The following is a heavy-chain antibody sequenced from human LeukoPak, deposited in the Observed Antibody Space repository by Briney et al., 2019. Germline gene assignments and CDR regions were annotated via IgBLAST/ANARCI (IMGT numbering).Heavy chain of an antibody. CDR1: GFTFSSYS. D-gene: IGHD6-19*01. Sequence: GGSLRLSCAASGFTFSSYSMNWVRQAPGKGLEWVSSISSSSSYIYYADSVKGRFTISRDNAKNSLYLQMNSLRAEDTAVYYCARRTAGTETFDYWGQGTLVTVSS. CDR3: ARRTAGTETFDY. J-gene: IGHJ4*02. CDR2: ISSSSSYI. V-gene: IGHV3-21*01.